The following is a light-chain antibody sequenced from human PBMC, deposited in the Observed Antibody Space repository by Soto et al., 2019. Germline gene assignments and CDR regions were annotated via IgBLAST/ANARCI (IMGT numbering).Light chain of an antibody. CDR2: AAS. J-gene: IGKJ5*01. Sequence: DIQLTQSPSFLSASVGDRVAITCRASLGISTYLGWYQQKPGKAPKLLIYAASTLQSGVPSRFSGSGSGTEFTLTITSLQPEDFATYYCQQLNTFPVTFGQGTRLEIK. CDR1: LGISTY. CDR3: QQLNTFPVT. V-gene: IGKV1-9*01.